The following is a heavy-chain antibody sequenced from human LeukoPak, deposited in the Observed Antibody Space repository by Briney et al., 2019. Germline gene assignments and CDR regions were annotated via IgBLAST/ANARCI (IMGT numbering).Heavy chain of an antibody. CDR3: ARAMGSGITGTTRERYYFDY. CDR2: MNPNSGNT. CDR1: GYTFTSYD. J-gene: IGHJ4*02. V-gene: IGHV1-8*01. Sequence: AASVKVSCKASGYTFTSYDINWVRRATGQGLEWMGWMNPNSGNTGYAQKFQGRVTMTRNTSISTAYMELSSLRSEDTAVYYCARAMGSGITGTTRERYYFDYWGQGTLVTVSS. D-gene: IGHD1-7*01.